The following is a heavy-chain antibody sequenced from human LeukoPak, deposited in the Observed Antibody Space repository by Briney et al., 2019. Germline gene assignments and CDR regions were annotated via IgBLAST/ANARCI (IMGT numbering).Heavy chain of an antibody. J-gene: IGHJ3*02. CDR2: ISWNSGSI. V-gene: IGHV3-9*01. CDR1: GFTFDDYA. Sequence: PGGSLRLSCAASGFTFDDYAMHWVRQAPGEGLEWVSGISWNSGSIGYADSVKGRFTISRDNAKNSLYLQMNSLRAEDTALYYCAKGPMIAGDAFDIWGQGTMVTVSS. D-gene: IGHD3-22*01. CDR3: AKGPMIAGDAFDI.